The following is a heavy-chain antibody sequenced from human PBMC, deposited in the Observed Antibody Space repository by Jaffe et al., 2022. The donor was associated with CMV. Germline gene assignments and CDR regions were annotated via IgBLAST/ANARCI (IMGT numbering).Heavy chain of an antibody. CDR1: GFTFSSYA. CDR2: ISGSGGST. D-gene: IGHD2-21*02. Sequence: EVQLLESGGGLVQPGGSLRLSCAASGFTFSSYAMSWVRQAPGKGLEWVSAISGSGGSTYYADSVKGRFTISRDNSKNTLYLQMNSLRAEDTAVYYCAKDRNPVVVTAIPEAFDIWGQGTMVTVSS. J-gene: IGHJ3*02. V-gene: IGHV3-23*01. CDR3: AKDRNPVVVTAIPEAFDI.